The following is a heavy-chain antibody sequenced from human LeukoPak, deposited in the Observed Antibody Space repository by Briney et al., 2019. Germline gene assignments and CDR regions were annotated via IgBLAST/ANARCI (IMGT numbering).Heavy chain of an antibody. CDR2: IYSGGNT. CDR3: ARGSGSFHFDY. V-gene: IGHV3-53*01. Sequence: GSLRLSCAASGFIVRSSYVSWVRQAPGKGLEWVSVIYSGGNTYYADSVKGRFTISRDISQNTLYLQMNGLRDEDTAAYYCARGSGSFHFDYWGQGTLVTVSS. CDR1: GFIVRSSY. D-gene: IGHD1-26*01. J-gene: IGHJ4*02.